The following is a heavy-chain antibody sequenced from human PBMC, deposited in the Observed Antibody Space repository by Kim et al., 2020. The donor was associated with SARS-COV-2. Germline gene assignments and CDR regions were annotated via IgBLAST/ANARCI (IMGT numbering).Heavy chain of an antibody. Sequence: GGSLRLSCAASGFTFSSYAMSWVRQAPGKGLEWVSAISGSGGSTYYADSVKGRFTISRDNSKNTLYLQMNSLRAEDTAVYYCAKDQRDYDYIWGSYRYTNNYYYYGMDVWGQGTTVTVSS. CDR3: AKDQRDYDYIWGSYRYTNNYYYYGMDV. J-gene: IGHJ6*02. V-gene: IGHV3-23*01. D-gene: IGHD3-16*02. CDR1: GFTFSSYA. CDR2: ISGSGGST.